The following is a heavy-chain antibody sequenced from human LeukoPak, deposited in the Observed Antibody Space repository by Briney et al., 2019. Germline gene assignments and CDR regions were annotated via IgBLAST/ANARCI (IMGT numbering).Heavy chain of an antibody. Sequence: ASVKVSCKASGYTFTTYHVHSVRQAPGQGLEWMGIINPTGGSTVYAHSFQGRVTMTRDTSTSTVYMDLSSLRSEDTAVYYCARDPSGDFWSGPGYWGQGTLVTVSS. CDR1: GYTFTTYH. CDR2: INPTGGST. D-gene: IGHD3/OR15-3a*01. CDR3: ARDPSGDFWSGPGY. J-gene: IGHJ4*02. V-gene: IGHV1-46*01.